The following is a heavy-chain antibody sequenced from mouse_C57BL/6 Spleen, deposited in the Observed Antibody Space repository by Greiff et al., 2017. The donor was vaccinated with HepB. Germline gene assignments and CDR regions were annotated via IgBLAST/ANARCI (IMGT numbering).Heavy chain of an antibody. J-gene: IGHJ4*01. Sequence: VQLQQSGAELVRPGSSVKLSCKASGYTFTSYWMHWVKQRPIQGLEWIGNIDPSDSETHYNQKFKDKATLTVDKSSSTAYMQLSRLTSEDSAVYYCESGYYYGSSYGDYAMDYWGQGTSVTVSS. D-gene: IGHD1-1*01. CDR3: ESGYYYGSSYGDYAMDY. CDR1: GYTFTSYW. V-gene: IGHV1-52*01. CDR2: IDPSDSET.